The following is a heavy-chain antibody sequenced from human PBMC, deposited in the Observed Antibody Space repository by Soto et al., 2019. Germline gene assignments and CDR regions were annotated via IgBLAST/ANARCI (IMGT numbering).Heavy chain of an antibody. CDR1: GFTFSSHA. Sequence: EVQLLESGGGLVQPGGSLRLSCEASGFTFSSHAMSWVRQAPGKGLEWVSAISGSDAGTFDADSVRGRSTITRDNSKNTLYLHVPSLRVEDTAIYYCTKHPCTRSSCYFDFWGQGSLVTVSS. CDR2: ISGSDAGT. J-gene: IGHJ4*02. D-gene: IGHD2-2*01. V-gene: IGHV3-23*01. CDR3: TKHPCTRSSCYFDF.